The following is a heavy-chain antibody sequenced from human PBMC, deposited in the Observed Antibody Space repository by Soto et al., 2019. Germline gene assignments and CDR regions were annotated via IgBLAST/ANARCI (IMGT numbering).Heavy chain of an antibody. CDR3: ARVVVATLLFDY. V-gene: IGHV4-61*01. CDR2: IYYSGST. D-gene: IGHD5-12*01. CDR1: GGSVSSGSYY. Sequence: SETLSLTCTVSGGSVSSGSYYWSWIRQPTRKRLEWIGYIYYSGSTNYNPSLKCRFNISVVTSKNQFSLKLSSVTASDSAGYYCARVVVATLLFDYWGQGTLVTVSS. J-gene: IGHJ4*02.